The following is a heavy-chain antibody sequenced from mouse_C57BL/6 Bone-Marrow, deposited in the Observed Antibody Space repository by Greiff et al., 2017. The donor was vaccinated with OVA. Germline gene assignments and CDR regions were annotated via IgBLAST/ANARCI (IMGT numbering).Heavy chain of an antibody. CDR1: GYTFTSYW. V-gene: IGHV1-59*01. D-gene: IGHD2-14*01. J-gene: IGHJ3*01. CDR2: IDPSDSYT. Sequence: QVQLQQPGAELVRPGTSVKLSCKASGYTFTSYWMHWVKQRPGQGLEWLGVIDPSDSYTNYTPKFKGKATLTVDTSTSTAYMQNSRLTAEDATVYYCATGYSPWCAYWGKGTLVTGSA. CDR3: ATGYSPWCAY.